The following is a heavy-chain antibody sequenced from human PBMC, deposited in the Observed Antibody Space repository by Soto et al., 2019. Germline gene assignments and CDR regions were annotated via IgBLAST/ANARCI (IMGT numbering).Heavy chain of an antibody. CDR2: IHYRGDT. V-gene: IGHV4-39*01. J-gene: IGHJ5*02. CDR1: GASISTNHHN. CDR3: ARLPTSYPNWFDP. Sequence: QVQLQGSGPGLVRPSETLSLTCTVSGASISTNHHNWAWGRQPPGKGLEWMGNIHYRGDTYFNPSLASRLSMSVDTSKNQSSLKLTSVTAADTAVYYCARLPTSYPNWFDPWGQGTLVTVSS. D-gene: IGHD3-16*02.